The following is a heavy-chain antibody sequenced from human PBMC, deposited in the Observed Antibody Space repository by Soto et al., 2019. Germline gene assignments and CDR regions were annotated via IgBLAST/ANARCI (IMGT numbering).Heavy chain of an antibody. J-gene: IGHJ4*01. CDR1: GYTFTSYG. V-gene: IGHV1-18*01. CDR3: ARDRRISAFVY. CDR2: ISAYDGNT. D-gene: IGHD6-19*01. Sequence: QVQLVQSGAEVKKPGASVKVYCKASGYTFTSYGLSWVRQAPGQVLVWMGWISAYDGNTNYAQKLQGRVTTTTDTSTSTAYMEMRSLRSDDPAVDYCARDRRISAFVYWGQATLVTVSS.